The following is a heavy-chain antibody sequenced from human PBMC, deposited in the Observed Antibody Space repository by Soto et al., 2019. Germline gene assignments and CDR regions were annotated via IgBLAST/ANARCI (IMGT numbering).Heavy chain of an antibody. CDR3: ARDQVTYYDFLSGGPGYYYYGMDV. Sequence: GASVKVSCKASGYTFTSYGISWVRQAPGQGLEWMGWISAYNGNTNYAQKLQGRVTMTTDTSTSTAYMELRSLRSDDTAVYYCARDQVTYYDFLSGGPGYYYYGMDVWGQGTTVTVSS. CDR1: GYTFTSYG. D-gene: IGHD3-3*01. J-gene: IGHJ6*02. CDR2: ISAYNGNT. V-gene: IGHV1-18*01.